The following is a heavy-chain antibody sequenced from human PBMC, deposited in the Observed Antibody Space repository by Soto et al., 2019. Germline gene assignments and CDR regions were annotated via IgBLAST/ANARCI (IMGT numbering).Heavy chain of an antibody. V-gene: IGHV1-2*02. Sequence: QVQLVQSGAEVKKPGASVKVSCKASGYTFTGHHIHWVRQAPGQGLEWMGWINPNTGGTIFAQKFQERVTMTRDTSISTAHMELSRLRSDDTAVYYCAISRYCSGGDCTTQSLYYFDYWGQGTLVTVSS. J-gene: IGHJ4*02. CDR2: INPNTGGT. D-gene: IGHD2-15*01. CDR3: AISRYCSGGDCTTQSLYYFDY. CDR1: GYTFTGHH.